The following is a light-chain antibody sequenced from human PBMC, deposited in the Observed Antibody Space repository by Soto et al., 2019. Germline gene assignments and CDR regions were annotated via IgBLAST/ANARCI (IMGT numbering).Light chain of an antibody. CDR1: SYKIGSNT. CDR3: ASRDDSLHGHVL. Sequence: QSVLTQPPSAAATPGPSVHIYCSGSSYKIGSNTVNWYQQLPGTAPKLLIYRNNERPSGVPDRFSGAKSGTSASLSISWLHYEDEADYYCASRDDSLHGHVLFGGGTKLTVL. CDR2: RNN. J-gene: IGLJ2*01. V-gene: IGLV1-44*01.